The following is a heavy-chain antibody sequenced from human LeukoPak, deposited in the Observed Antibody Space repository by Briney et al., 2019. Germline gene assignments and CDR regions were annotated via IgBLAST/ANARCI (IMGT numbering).Heavy chain of an antibody. CDR1: GYTFTGYY. D-gene: IGHD6-19*01. J-gene: IGHJ4*02. Sequence: GASVKVSCKASGYTFTGYYMHWVRQAPGQGLEWMGWINPNSGGTNYAQKFQGRVTMTRDTSISTAYMELSRLRSDDTAVYYCARSSGWYPSEYYFDYWGQGTLVTVSS. V-gene: IGHV1-2*02. CDR3: ARSSGWYPSEYYFDY. CDR2: INPNSGGT.